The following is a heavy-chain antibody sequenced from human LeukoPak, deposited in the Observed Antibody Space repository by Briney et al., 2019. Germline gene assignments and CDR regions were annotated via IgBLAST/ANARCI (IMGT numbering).Heavy chain of an antibody. Sequence: GGSLRLSCAASGFTLSNAWMSWVRQAPGKGLEWVGRIKSKTDGGTTDYAAPVKGRFTISRDDSKNTLYLQMNSLKTEDTAVYYCTTAYYYDSSGYYKLNWFDPWGQGTLVTVSS. D-gene: IGHD3-22*01. CDR1: GFTLSNAW. V-gene: IGHV3-15*01. CDR2: IKSKTDGGTT. CDR3: TTAYYYDSSGYYKLNWFDP. J-gene: IGHJ5*02.